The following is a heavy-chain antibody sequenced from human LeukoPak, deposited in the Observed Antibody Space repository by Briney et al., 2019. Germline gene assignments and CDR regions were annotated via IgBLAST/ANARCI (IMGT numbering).Heavy chain of an antibody. V-gene: IGHV3-7*01. D-gene: IGHD4-17*01. CDR1: GFTFSSYW. Sequence: GGSLRLSCEASGFTFSSYWMSWVRQAPGKGLEWVANIKQDGSEKYYVDSVKGRFTISRDNAKNSLYLQMNSLRAEDTAVYYCARGDYGDYMDVWGKGTTVTVSS. CDR3: ARGDYGDYMDV. CDR2: IKQDGSEK. J-gene: IGHJ6*03.